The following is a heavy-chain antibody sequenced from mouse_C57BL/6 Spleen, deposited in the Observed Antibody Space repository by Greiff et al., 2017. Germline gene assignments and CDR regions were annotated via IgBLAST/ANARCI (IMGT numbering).Heavy chain of an antibody. D-gene: IGHD2-4*01. CDR1: GYAFSSSW. CDR3: ASPIYYDYERAFDY. J-gene: IGHJ2*01. CDR2: IYPGDGDT. V-gene: IGHV1-82*01. Sequence: QVQLQQSGPELVKPGASVKISCKASGYAFSSSWMNWVKQRPGKGLEWIGRIYPGDGDTNYNGKFKGKATLTADKSSSTAYMQLSSLTSEDSAVYFCASPIYYDYERAFDYWGQGTTRTVSS.